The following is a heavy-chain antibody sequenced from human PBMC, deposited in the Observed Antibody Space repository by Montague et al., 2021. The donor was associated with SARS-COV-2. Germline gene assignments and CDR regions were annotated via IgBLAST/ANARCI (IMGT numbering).Heavy chain of an antibody. CDR1: GASISTGSDY. CDR2: FYYSGGX. Sequence: SETLSLTCTVSGASISTGSDYWTWIRQRPGRGLEWLGNFYYSGGXTYXXXXKXRVTISADTSKNLFSLTLKSVTASDTAVYYCARDRGDIYGGNSAWFDPWGQGTLVTVSS. V-gene: IGHV4-61*03. J-gene: IGHJ5*02. CDR3: ARDRGDIYGGNSAWFDP. D-gene: IGHD4-23*01.